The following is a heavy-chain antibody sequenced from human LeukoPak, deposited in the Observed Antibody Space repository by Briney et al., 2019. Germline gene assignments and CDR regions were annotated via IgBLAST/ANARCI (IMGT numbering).Heavy chain of an antibody. Sequence: PGGSLRLSCAASGFTFRIYWMSWVRQTPGKGLEWVANINQDGSETYYVDSVEGRFTIPRDNAKNSLYLQMNSLRADDTAVYYCARDPTHGALDYWGQGTLVTLSS. CDR3: ARDPTHGALDY. CDR1: GFTFRIYW. V-gene: IGHV3-7*01. D-gene: IGHD3-10*01. J-gene: IGHJ4*02. CDR2: INQDGSET.